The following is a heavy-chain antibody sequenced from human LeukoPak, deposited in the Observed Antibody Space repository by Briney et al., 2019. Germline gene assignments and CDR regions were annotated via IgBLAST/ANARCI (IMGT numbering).Heavy chain of an antibody. Sequence: GASVKVSCKASGYTFTSYVISWVRQAPGQGLEWMGWISAYNGNTNYAQKLQGRVTMTTDTSTSTAYMELRSLRSDDTAVYYCARDWAPDYYDSSGFWGQGTLVTVSS. CDR3: ARDWAPDYYDSSGF. CDR2: ISAYNGNT. CDR1: GYTFTSYV. J-gene: IGHJ4*02. D-gene: IGHD3-22*01. V-gene: IGHV1-18*01.